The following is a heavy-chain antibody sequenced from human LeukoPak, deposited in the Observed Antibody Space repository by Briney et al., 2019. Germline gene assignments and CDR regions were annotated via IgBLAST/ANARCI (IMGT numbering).Heavy chain of an antibody. Sequence: SQTLTLTCTVSGGSISSDSYYWSWLRQPAGKGLEWIGRIYTSGSTNYNPSLKSRVTISVDTSKNQFSLKLSSVTAADTAVYYCARGNEEWLVNYYYYYLDVWGKGTTVTISS. V-gene: IGHV4-61*02. CDR2: IYTSGST. CDR1: GGSISSDSYY. J-gene: IGHJ6*03. D-gene: IGHD6-19*01. CDR3: ARGNEEWLVNYYYYYLDV.